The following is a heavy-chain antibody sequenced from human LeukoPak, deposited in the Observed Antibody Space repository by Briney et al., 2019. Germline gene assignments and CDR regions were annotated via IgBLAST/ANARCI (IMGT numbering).Heavy chain of an antibody. V-gene: IGHV4-39*01. D-gene: IGHD2-15*01. CDR3: ARPGPVMVSATGAFDI. Sequence: SETLSLTCIVSGGSISSSSYYWGWIRQPPGKGLEWIGTIYYSGNTYYNPSLKSRVTISVDTSKNQFSLKLSSVTAADTAVYYCARPGPVMVSATGAFDIWGQGTMVTVSS. J-gene: IGHJ3*02. CDR1: GGSISSSSYY. CDR2: IYYSGNT.